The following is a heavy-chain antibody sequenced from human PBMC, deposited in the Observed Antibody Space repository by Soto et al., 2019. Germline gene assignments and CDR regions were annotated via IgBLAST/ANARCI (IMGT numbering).Heavy chain of an antibody. CDR2: ISFDGQNT. D-gene: IGHD3-3*01. CDR3: ARDGAGTYDFWSSFAFDY. CDR1: GFTFNAHA. V-gene: IGHV3-30*01. J-gene: IGHJ4*02. Sequence: GGSMRLSCAASGFTFNAHAMHWVRQAPGEGLEWVAIISFDGQNTYYADSVKGRFTISRDNLNNTLFLQMNSLRPEDTSMYYCARDGAGTYDFWSSFAFDYWGQGALVTVSS.